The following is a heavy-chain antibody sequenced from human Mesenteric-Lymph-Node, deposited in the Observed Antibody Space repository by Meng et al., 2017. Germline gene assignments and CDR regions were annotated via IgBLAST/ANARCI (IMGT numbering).Heavy chain of an antibody. CDR1: GGSFSSNF. D-gene: IGHD2-21*02. CDR2: VNHSGKT. Sequence: QLKMRESGSGLVKPSQTLSLTCAVYGGSFSSNFWTWIRQAPGRGLEWIGDVNHSGKTNYNPSLKSRVTISVDTSKTQFSLILNSVTAADTGVYYCARSFAVTMFDYWGQGTLVTVSS. CDR3: ARSFAVTMFDY. J-gene: IGHJ4*02. V-gene: IGHV4-34*09.